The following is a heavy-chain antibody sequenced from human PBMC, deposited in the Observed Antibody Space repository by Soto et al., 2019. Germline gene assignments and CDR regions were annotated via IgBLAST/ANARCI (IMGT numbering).Heavy chain of an antibody. J-gene: IGHJ4*02. Sequence: EVQLAESGGVLVQPGGSLRLSCVASGFTFSDHWMHWVRQAPGKGLVWVSRINSGGSRTNYADSVKGRFTISRDNAKNTLYLEMNRLSVEDTAVYYCARGNCSGDTCFFGGTHWGRGTLVTVSS. CDR2: INSGGSRT. CDR3: ARGNCSGDTCFFGGTH. D-gene: IGHD2-21*02. V-gene: IGHV3-74*01. CDR1: GFTFSDHW.